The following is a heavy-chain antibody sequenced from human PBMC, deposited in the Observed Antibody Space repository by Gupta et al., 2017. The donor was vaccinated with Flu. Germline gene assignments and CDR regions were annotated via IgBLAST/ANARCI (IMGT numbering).Heavy chain of an antibody. CDR3: ARGDTVKTADVLDG. Sequence: IHWVRQAPVQGFEWLGTSNPAGGTKTYAQKCQGRVAMTRGTTPTTVLIELHGLIAEDTAVYYCARGDTVKTADVLDGGGQGSMVSVXS. D-gene: IGHD5-18*01. J-gene: IGHJ3*01. CDR2: SNPAGGTK. V-gene: IGHV1-46*03.